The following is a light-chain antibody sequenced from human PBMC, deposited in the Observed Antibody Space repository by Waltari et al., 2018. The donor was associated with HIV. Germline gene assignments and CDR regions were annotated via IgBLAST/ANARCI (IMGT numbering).Light chain of an antibody. V-gene: IGLV1-47*01. CDR3: VGWDGSLSGYV. Sequence: QSVLTQPPSASGTHGQTVTIPCSGSSSNIGNDNVYWYQQLPGMTPKLLIYKNYQRPSGVPDRFAGSKSGTSASLAISGLRSEDEADYYCVGWDGSLSGYVFGAGTKVTVL. J-gene: IGLJ1*01. CDR1: SSNIGNDN. CDR2: KNY.